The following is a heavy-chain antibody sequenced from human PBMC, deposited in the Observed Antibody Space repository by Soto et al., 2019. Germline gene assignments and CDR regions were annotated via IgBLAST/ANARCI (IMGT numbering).Heavy chain of an antibody. CDR3: ASAGFTVTGGYLDL. D-gene: IGHD4-17*01. Sequence: EVQLVETGGGLIQPGGSLRLSCAASGFTVSSNYMSWVRQAPGRGLEWVSVIYSGGSTYYADSVKGRFTISRDNSKNTLYLQMNSLRAEDTAVYYCASAGFTVTGGYLDLWGRGTLVTVSS. J-gene: IGHJ2*01. V-gene: IGHV3-53*02. CDR1: GFTVSSNY. CDR2: IYSGGST.